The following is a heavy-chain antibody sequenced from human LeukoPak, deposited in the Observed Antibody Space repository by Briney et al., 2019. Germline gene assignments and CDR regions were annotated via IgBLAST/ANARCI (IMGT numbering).Heavy chain of an antibody. D-gene: IGHD3-10*01. CDR3: ARTLLLDNAFDV. Sequence: NPGGSLRLSCAASVFTFSDYYMSWIRQAPGKGLEWVSYISSSSAYTNYADSVKGLFTISRENAKNSLYLQMNSLRAEDTAVYYCARTLLLDNAFDVWGRGTMVTVSS. J-gene: IGHJ3*01. CDR1: VFTFSDYY. V-gene: IGHV3-11*03. CDR2: ISSSSAYT.